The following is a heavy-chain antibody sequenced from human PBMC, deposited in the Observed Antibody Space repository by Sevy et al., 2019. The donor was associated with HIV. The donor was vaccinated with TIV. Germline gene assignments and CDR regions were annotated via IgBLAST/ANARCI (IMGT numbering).Heavy chain of an antibody. CDR2: ISSSGSTI. CDR1: GFTFSSYE. D-gene: IGHD2-2*01. J-gene: IGHJ6*02. V-gene: IGHV3-48*03. CDR3: ASLGDIVVVPAAQDYYYYYGMDV. Sequence: GGSLRLSCAASGFTFSSYEMNWVSQAPGKGLEWVSYISSSGSTIYYADSVKGRFTISRDNAKNSLYLQMNSLRAEDTAVYYCASLGDIVVVPAAQDYYYYYGMDVWGQGTTVTVSS.